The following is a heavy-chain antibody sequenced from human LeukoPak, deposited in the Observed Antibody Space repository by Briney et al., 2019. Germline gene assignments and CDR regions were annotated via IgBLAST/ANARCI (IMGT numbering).Heavy chain of an antibody. CDR2: IYHSGST. CDR1: GGSISSGGYY. Sequence: SETLSLTCTVSGGSISSGGYYWSWMRQPPGKGLAWIGYIYHSGSTYYNPSLKSRVTISVDRSKNQFSLKLSSVTAADTAVYYCARGGAGIWGQGTMVTVSS. CDR3: ARGGAGI. J-gene: IGHJ3*02. D-gene: IGHD3-10*01. V-gene: IGHV4-30-2*01.